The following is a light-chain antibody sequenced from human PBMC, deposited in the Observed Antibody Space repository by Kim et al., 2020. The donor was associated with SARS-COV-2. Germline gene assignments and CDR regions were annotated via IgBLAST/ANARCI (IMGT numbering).Light chain of an antibody. CDR1: QSVSSSY. Sequence: EIVLTQSPGTLSLSPGERATLSCRASQSVSSSYSACHQQDPDVATRLLIYGASSRATSIPDRISSSESETDFTLTISRQEPEDFAVYYCQQYGSSWTFGQGTKVDIK. CDR2: GAS. J-gene: IGKJ1*01. CDR3: QQYGSSWT. V-gene: IGKV3-20*01.